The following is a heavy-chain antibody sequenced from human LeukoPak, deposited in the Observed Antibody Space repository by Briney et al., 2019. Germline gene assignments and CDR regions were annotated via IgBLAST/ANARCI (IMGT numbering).Heavy chain of an antibody. CDR3: ARNSGSYYGYFDY. CDR1: GGTFSSYA. J-gene: IGHJ4*02. V-gene: IGHV1-69*05. CDR2: IIPIFGTA. D-gene: IGHD1-26*01. Sequence: SVKVSCKASGGTFSSYAISWVRQAPGQGLEWMGGIIPIFGTANYAQKFQGRVTITTDESTSTAYMELSRLRSEDTAVYYCARNSGSYYGYFDYWGQGTLVTVSS.